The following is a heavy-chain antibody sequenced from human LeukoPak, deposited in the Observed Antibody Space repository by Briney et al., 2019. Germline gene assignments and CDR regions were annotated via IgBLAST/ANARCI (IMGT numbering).Heavy chain of an antibody. D-gene: IGHD3-3*01. Sequence: SETLSLTCAVYGGSFSGDYWSWIRQPPGKGLEWIGEINHSGSTNYNPSLKSRVTISVDTSKNQFSLKLSSVTAADTALYYSARRPIARFLEGTWFDPWGQGTLVTVSS. CDR1: GGSFSGDY. CDR3: ARRPIARFLEGTWFDP. J-gene: IGHJ5*02. CDR2: INHSGST. V-gene: IGHV4-34*01.